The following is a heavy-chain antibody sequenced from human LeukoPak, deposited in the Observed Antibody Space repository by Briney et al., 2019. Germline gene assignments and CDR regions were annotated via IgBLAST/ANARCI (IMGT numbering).Heavy chain of an antibody. CDR1: GYTFSDYH. Sequence: ASVKVSCKASGYTFSDYHFHWVRQAPGQGLEWIGWINPKSGDTNCPQKFQGRVTMTRDTSISTVYMELSRLSYDDTALYYCVRDSPRWGWWRFDFWGQGTLVTVSS. J-gene: IGHJ4*02. CDR2: INPKSGDT. D-gene: IGHD2-15*01. CDR3: VRDSPRWGWWRFDF. V-gene: IGHV1-2*02.